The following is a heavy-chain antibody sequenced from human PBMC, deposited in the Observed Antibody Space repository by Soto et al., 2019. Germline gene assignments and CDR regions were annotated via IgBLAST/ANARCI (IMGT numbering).Heavy chain of an antibody. CDR2: INAGNGNT. V-gene: IGHV1-3*01. CDR1: GYTFTGYA. J-gene: IGHJ4*02. CDR3: ARVIKGGTTHFAY. D-gene: IGHD1-26*01. Sequence: ASVKVSCKASGYTFTGYAMHWVRQAPGQRLEWMGWINAGNGNTKYSQKFQGRVTITRDTSASTAYMELSSLRSEDTAVYYCARVIKGGTTHFAYWGQGALVTVSS.